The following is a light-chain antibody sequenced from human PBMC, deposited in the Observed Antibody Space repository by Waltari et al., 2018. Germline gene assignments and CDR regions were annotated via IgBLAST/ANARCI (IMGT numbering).Light chain of an antibody. V-gene: IGKV1-5*03. J-gene: IGKJ1*01. Sequence: DIQMTQSPSTLSASVGDRVTITCRASQSINSWLAWYQHKPGEAPKLLIYTASSLESGVPSRFSGSGSGTEFTLTISSLQPDDFASYYCHQYKTYAWTFGQGTKVEIK. CDR3: HQYKTYAWT. CDR2: TAS. CDR1: QSINSW.